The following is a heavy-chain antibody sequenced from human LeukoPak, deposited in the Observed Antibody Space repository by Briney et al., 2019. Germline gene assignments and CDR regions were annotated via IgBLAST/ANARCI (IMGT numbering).Heavy chain of an antibody. Sequence: PGGSLRLSCVASGFTFSSYEMNWVRQAPGKGLEWVSYISSSGSIVYYADSVKGRFTISRDNGKNSLYLQMNSLRVEDTAVYYGVRRGDFWGQGILVTVSS. CDR1: GFTFSSYE. CDR2: ISSSGSIV. J-gene: IGHJ4*02. CDR3: VRRGDF. D-gene: IGHD3-16*01. V-gene: IGHV3-48*03.